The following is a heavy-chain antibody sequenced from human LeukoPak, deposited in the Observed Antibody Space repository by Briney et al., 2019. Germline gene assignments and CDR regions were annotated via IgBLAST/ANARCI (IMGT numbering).Heavy chain of an antibody. CDR2: ICYSGST. Sequence: PSETLSLTCTVSGGSINSSSYYWGWIRQPPGKGLEWIGSICYSGSTYYNPSFKSRFTISVDTSKNQFSLKLSSVTAADTAVYYCARLPKGWNYENWGQGTLVTVSS. D-gene: IGHD1-7*01. CDR3: ARLPKGWNYEN. J-gene: IGHJ4*02. V-gene: IGHV4-39*01. CDR1: GGSINSSSYY.